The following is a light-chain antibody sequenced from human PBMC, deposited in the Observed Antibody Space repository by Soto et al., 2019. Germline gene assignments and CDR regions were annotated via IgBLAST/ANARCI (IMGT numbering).Light chain of an antibody. CDR1: QNVANY. J-gene: IGKJ5*01. V-gene: IGKV3-11*01. CDR3: QERNIWPPVT. CDR2: ESS. Sequence: EIVLTQSPATLGLSPGERATLACGASQNVANYLDWYQPNPGQAHTLLIYESSNRATGIAARFSGSGSGTDFTLTIRSLEPEDFAVYSCQERNIWPPVTFGQGTRREI.